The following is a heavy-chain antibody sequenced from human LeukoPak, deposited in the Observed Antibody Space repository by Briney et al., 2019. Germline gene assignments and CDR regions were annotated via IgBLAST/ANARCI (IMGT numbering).Heavy chain of an antibody. CDR2: ISSRNNVT. D-gene: IGHD3-10*01. CDR1: GFTFSNYA. Sequence: GGSLRLSCVASGFTFSNYAMNWVRQAPGEGLKWISYISSRNNVTYYADSVKGRFSTSRDNAKNSLYLQMNSLRDDDTAVYYCVRIGGAGLSYSYYGMDVWGQGTTVTVSS. J-gene: IGHJ6*02. CDR3: VRIGGAGLSYSYYGMDV. V-gene: IGHV3-48*02.